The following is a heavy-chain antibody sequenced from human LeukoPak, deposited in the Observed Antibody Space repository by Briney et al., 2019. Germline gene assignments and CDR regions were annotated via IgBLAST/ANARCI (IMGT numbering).Heavy chain of an antibody. D-gene: IGHD4-11*01. Sequence: HPGGSLRLSCAVSGLTFNDAWVSWVRQAPGKGLEWVSVIYSGGSTYYADSVKGRFTISRHNSKNTLYLQMNSLRAEDTAVYYCARGHYKYYFDYWGQGTLVTVSS. V-gene: IGHV3-53*04. J-gene: IGHJ4*02. CDR2: IYSGGST. CDR3: ARGHYKYYFDY. CDR1: GLTFNDAW.